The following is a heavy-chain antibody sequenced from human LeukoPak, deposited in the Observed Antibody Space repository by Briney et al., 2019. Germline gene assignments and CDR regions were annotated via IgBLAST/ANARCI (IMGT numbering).Heavy chain of an antibody. V-gene: IGHV1-69*06. CDR1: GGTFSSYA. J-gene: IGHJ6*03. CDR2: IIPIFGTA. D-gene: IGHD5-18*01. CDR3: ARSPTIQLWPKAYYYYMDV. Sequence: SVKVSCKASGGTFSSYAISWVRQAPGQGLEWMGGIIPIFGTANYAQKFQGRVTITADKSTSTAYTELSSLRSEDTAVYYCARSPTIQLWPKAYYYYMDVWGKGTTVTVSS.